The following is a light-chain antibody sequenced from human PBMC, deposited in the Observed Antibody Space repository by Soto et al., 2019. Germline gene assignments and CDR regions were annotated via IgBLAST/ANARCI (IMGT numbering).Light chain of an antibody. Sequence: QSALTQPASVSGSPGQSITISCTGTSRDVGNYNYVSWYQHHPGKAPKLMIYEVTNRPSGISNRFSGSKSGNTASLTISGLQADDESYYYCTSYSSGSSLVIFGGGTKLTVL. CDR2: EVT. J-gene: IGLJ2*01. V-gene: IGLV2-14*01. CDR1: SRDVGNYNY. CDR3: TSYSSGSSLVI.